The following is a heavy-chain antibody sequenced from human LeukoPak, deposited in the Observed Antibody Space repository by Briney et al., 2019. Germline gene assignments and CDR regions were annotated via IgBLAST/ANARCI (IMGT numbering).Heavy chain of an antibody. CDR2: INHSGST. J-gene: IGHJ4*02. V-gene: IGHV4-34*01. D-gene: IGHD6-19*01. CDR1: GGSFSGYY. Sequence: PSETLSLTCAVYGGSFSGYYWSWIRQPPGKGLEWIGEINHSGSTNYNPSLKSRVTISVDTSKNQFSLKLSSVTAADTAVYYCAGSSGWGPFDYWGQGTLVTVSS. CDR3: AGSSGWGPFDY.